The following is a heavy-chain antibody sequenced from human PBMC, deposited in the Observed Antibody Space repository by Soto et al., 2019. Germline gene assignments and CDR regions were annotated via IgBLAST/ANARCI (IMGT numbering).Heavy chain of an antibody. V-gene: IGHV3-9*01. J-gene: IGHJ5*02. D-gene: IGHD6-6*01. CDR1: GFTFDDYA. Sequence: QAGGSLRLSCAASGFTFDDYAMHWVRQAPGKGLEWVSGISWNSGSIGYADSVKGRFTISRDNAKNSLYLQMNSLRAEDTALYYCAKDSGSSIADRNNWFDPWGQGTLVTVSS. CDR2: ISWNSGSI. CDR3: AKDSGSSIADRNNWFDP.